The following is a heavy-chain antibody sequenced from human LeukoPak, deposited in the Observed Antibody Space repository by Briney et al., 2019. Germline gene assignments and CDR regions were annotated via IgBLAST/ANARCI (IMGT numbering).Heavy chain of an antibody. J-gene: IGHJ3*02. CDR3: AKSVVVATTRLGPFDT. D-gene: IGHD3-22*01. Sequence: SETLSLTCTVSGGSISSYYWSWIRQPPGKGLEWIGYIYYSGSTNYNPSLKSRVTISVDTSKNQFSLKLSSVTAADMAVYYCAKSVVVATTRLGPFDTWGQGTMVTVSS. V-gene: IGHV4-59*08. CDR2: IYYSGST. CDR1: GGSISSYY.